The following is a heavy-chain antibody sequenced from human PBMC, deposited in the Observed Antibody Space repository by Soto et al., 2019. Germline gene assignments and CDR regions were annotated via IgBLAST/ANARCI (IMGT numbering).Heavy chain of an antibody. V-gene: IGHV3-7*02. CDR1: EFSFCSHW. J-gene: IGHJ4*02. D-gene: IGHD2-2*01. CDR2: IKYDDSET. CDR3: AIIAVVPAASLDY. Sequence: WRPLRVYCDGSEFSFCSHWMDRIIQSPVRGLEWVANIKYDDSETPYTDFAKGRFTISRDNAKNTLYLQMTSLRAEDTAVYYCAIIAVVPAASLDYWGQGTLVTVSS.